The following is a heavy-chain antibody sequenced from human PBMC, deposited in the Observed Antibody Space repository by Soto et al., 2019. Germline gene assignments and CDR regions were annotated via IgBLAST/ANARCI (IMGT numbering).Heavy chain of an antibody. J-gene: IGHJ4*02. CDR3: ATYGVNSGRFDY. CDR1: GGSISSGDYH. Sequence: SETLSLTCSVSGGSISSGDYHWGWIRQPPGKGPEWIGSGGTLDNPSLKSRRTISIDSSKNQSFLKLASVTAADTAVYYCATYGVNSGRFDYWGPGIRGTVAS. V-gene: IGHV4-39*01. D-gene: IGHD2-8*01. CDR2: SGGT.